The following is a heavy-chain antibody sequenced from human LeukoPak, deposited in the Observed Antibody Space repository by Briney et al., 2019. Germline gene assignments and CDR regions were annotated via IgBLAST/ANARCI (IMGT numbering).Heavy chain of an antibody. Sequence: TPSETLSLTCTVSGASISGSGYYWGWLRQPPGKGLEWIGNIYDSGSTYYNASLQSRVTISIDTSKNQFSLRLSSVTAADTAMYYCAKSGGYGLIDYWGQGTLVTVSS. CDR1: GASISGSGYY. D-gene: IGHD1-26*01. CDR2: IYDSGST. V-gene: IGHV4-39*01. J-gene: IGHJ4*02. CDR3: AKSGGYGLIDY.